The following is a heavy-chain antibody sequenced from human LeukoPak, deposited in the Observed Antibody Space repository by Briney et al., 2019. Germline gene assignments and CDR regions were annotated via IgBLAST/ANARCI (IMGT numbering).Heavy chain of an antibody. CDR2: IKQDGNEK. D-gene: IGHD5-24*01. J-gene: IGHJ3*02. V-gene: IGHV3-7*01. CDR1: GFTLSRYW. CDR3: ANVGDGYSDAFYI. Sequence: GGSLRHSCAASGFTLSRYWMTWVRQAPGKGLEFVACIKQDGNEKYYVGSVKGRFTVSRDTATNSLHLQMNSLRVEDTAMYYCANVGDGYSDAFYIWGQGTMVTVSS.